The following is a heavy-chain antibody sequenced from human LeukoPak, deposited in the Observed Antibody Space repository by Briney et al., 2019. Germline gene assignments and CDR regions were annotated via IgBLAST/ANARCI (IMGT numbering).Heavy chain of an antibody. D-gene: IGHD6-19*01. J-gene: IGHJ4*02. V-gene: IGHV3-23*01. CDR3: AKDESIPVAGTLVDY. CDR2: ISGSGGST. CDR1: GFTFSSYA. Sequence: GGSLRLSCAASGFTFSSYAMSWVRQAPGEGLEWVSAISGSGGSTYYADSVKGRFTISRDNSKNTLYLQMNSLRAEDTAVYYCAKDESIPVAGTLVDYWGQGTLVTVSS.